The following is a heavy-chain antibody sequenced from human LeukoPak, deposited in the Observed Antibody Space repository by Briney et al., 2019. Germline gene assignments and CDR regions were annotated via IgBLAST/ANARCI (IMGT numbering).Heavy chain of an antibody. CDR3: AKELFTGWHGWFDP. Sequence: GGSLRLSCAATGFTFSGHSMGWVRQAPGKGLEWVSGISVSGDSTLYADSVQGRFTISRDNSKNTVYLQMNSLRAEDTATYYCAKELFTGWHGWFDPWGQGTLVTVSS. V-gene: IGHV3-23*01. J-gene: IGHJ5*02. CDR2: ISVSGDST. CDR1: GFTFSGHS. D-gene: IGHD6-19*01.